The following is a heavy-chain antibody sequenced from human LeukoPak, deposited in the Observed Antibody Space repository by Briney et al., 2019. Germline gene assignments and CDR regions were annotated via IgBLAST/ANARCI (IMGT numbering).Heavy chain of an antibody. CDR1: GFTFSSYA. CDR3: AKDYCSGGSCYQDRKYFDY. D-gene: IGHD2-15*01. J-gene: IGHJ4*02. V-gene: IGHV3-23*01. Sequence: PGGSLRLSCAASGFTFSSYAMSWVRQAPGKGLEWVSAISGSGGSTYYADSVKGRFTISRDNSKNTLYLQMNSLRAEDTAVYYCAKDYCSGGSCYQDRKYFDYGGQETLVTVSS. CDR2: ISGSGGST.